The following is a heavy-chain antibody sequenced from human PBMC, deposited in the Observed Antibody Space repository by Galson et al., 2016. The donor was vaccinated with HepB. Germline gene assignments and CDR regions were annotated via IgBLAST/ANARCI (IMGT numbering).Heavy chain of an antibody. Sequence: CAASGFLFSDYYMSWVRQVPGEGLQWISDISGSGSYTRYTDALQGRFAVSRDNVKKSLYLQITILRVEDTAVYYCARDFVVGDCGSGRGDFWGQGTTVIVSS. CDR1: GFLFSDYY. V-gene: IGHV3-11*05. CDR3: ARDFVVGDCGSGRGDF. CDR2: ISGSGSYT. D-gene: IGHD3-10*01. J-gene: IGHJ6*02.